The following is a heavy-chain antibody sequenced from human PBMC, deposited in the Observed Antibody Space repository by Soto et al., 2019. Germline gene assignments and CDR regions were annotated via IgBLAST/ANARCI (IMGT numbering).Heavy chain of an antibody. Sequence: EVQLLESGGGLVQPGGSLRLSCAASGFTFSTYAMTWVRQAPGKGLEWVSGISGSGGSTYYADSVKGRFTISSDNSKNTLYLQMNSLRAEDTAVYYCAKRPLATVFGVAGNRFDPWGQGTLVTVSS. V-gene: IGHV3-23*01. CDR1: GFTFSTYA. D-gene: IGHD3-3*01. CDR2: ISGSGGST. CDR3: AKRPLATVFGVAGNRFDP. J-gene: IGHJ5*02.